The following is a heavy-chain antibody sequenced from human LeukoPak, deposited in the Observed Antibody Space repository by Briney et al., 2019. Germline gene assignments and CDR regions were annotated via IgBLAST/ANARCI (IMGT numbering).Heavy chain of an antibody. CDR2: IYYSGST. CDR3: ARFDVLLWFGESRHAFDI. D-gene: IGHD3-10*01. Sequence: PSETLSLTCTVSGGSISSYYWSWIRQPPGKGLEWIGYIYYSGSTNYNPSLKSRVTISVDTSKNQFSLKLSSVTAADTAVYYCARFDVLLWFGESRHAFDIWGQGTMVTVSS. J-gene: IGHJ3*02. V-gene: IGHV4-59*01. CDR1: GGSISSYY.